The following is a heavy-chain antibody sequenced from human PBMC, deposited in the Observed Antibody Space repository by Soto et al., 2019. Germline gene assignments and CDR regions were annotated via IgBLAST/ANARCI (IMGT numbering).Heavy chain of an antibody. CDR3: ARDYDYFDH. CDR2: VYYTGRT. D-gene: IGHD3-16*01. Sequence: QVLVQEPGPGLLRPSETLSLTCSVSGGSFKSGSYFWSWIRQSPGKGLEWIGYVYYTGRTSYNPSLKSRVTISADTSKCQFSLILTSVTAADTAVYYCARDYDYFDHWGQGSLVTVSS. V-gene: IGHV4-61*01. J-gene: IGHJ4*02. CDR1: GGSFKSGSYF.